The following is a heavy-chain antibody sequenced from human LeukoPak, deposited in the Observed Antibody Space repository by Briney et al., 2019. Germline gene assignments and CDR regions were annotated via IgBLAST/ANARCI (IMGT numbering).Heavy chain of an antibody. J-gene: IGHJ4*02. CDR3: ARDENPSDY. CDR1: GFTFSSYG. CDR2: IWYDGSNK. V-gene: IGHV3-33*01. Sequence: PGGSLRLSCAASGFTFSSYGMHWVRQAPGKGLEWVAVIWYDGSNKYYADSVKGRFTISRDNAKNSLYLQMNSLRAEDTAVYYCARDENPSDYWGQGTLVTVSS.